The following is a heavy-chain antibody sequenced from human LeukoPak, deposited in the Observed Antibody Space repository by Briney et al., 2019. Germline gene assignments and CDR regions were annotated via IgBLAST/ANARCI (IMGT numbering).Heavy chain of an antibody. J-gene: IGHJ4*02. D-gene: IGHD3-10*01. Sequence: PSETLSLTCSVSGGSISNYYWTWIRQPPGKGLEWIGYIYDSGSTNYNPSLKSRVTISVDTSKNQFSLKLSSVTAADTAVYYCARGSISMVWGVIIIEYWGQGTLVTVSS. CDR3: ARGSISMVWGVIIIEY. CDR2: IYDSGST. V-gene: IGHV4-59*01. CDR1: GGSISNYY.